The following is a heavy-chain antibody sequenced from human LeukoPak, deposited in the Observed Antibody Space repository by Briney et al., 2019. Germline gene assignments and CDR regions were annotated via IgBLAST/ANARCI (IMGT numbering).Heavy chain of an antibody. Sequence: KPSETLSLTCTVSGGSISSYYWSWIRQPPGKGLEWIGYIYYSGSTNYNPSLMSRVTISVDTSKNQFSLKLSSVTAADTAVYYCARGGEGTAMALFDYRGQGTLVTVSS. CDR2: IYYSGST. J-gene: IGHJ4*02. CDR1: GGSISSYY. D-gene: IGHD5-18*01. V-gene: IGHV4-59*01. CDR3: ARGGEGTAMALFDY.